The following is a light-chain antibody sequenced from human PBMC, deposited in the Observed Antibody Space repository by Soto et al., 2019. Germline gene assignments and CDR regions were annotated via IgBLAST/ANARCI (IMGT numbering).Light chain of an antibody. CDR3: NSYTSSSTYV. CDR1: SSDVGGYNY. Sequence: QSALTQPASVSGSPGQSITISCTGSSSDVGGYNYVSWYQHHPGKAPKLMIYEVSNRPSGVSNRFSGSKSGNTASLTISGLQAEDDADYYCNSYTSSSTYVFGTGTKVTVL. CDR2: EVS. V-gene: IGLV2-14*01. J-gene: IGLJ1*01.